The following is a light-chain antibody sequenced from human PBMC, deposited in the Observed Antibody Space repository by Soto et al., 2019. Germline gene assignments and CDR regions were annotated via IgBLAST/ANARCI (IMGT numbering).Light chain of an antibody. CDR2: LGD. Sequence: QSVLTQPPSASGTPGQRVTISCSGSTSNIGSNGVSWYQQLPGTAPKLLIYLGDQRASGVSDRFSGSKSGTSASLAINGLRSDDEADYYCAAWDDNLNAYVFGSGTKLTVL. V-gene: IGLV1-44*01. CDR3: AAWDDNLNAYV. CDR1: TSNIGSNG. J-gene: IGLJ1*01.